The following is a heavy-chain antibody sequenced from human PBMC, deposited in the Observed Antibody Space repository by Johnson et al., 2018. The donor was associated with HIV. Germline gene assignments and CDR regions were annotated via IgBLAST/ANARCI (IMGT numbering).Heavy chain of an antibody. CDR1: GFTFSTYS. CDR3: ARESGWGHDAFDI. J-gene: IGHJ3*02. V-gene: IGHV3-30*04. CDR2: ISYDGTNK. Sequence: VQLVESGGGVVQPGRSLRLSCAASGFTFSTYSMHWVRQAPGMRLEWVAVISYDGTNKYYADSLKGRFTISRDNSKNTLYLQMNSLRAEDTAVYSCARESGWGHDAFDIWGQGTMVIVSS. D-gene: IGHD3-22*01.